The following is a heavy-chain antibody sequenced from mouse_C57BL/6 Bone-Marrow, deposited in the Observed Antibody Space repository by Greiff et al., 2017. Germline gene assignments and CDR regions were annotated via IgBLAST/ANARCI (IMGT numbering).Heavy chain of an antibody. CDR1: GYTFTSYW. D-gene: IGHD2-3*01. CDR3: ARGPDGYLYYYAMDY. J-gene: IGHJ4*01. CDR2: IYPGSGST. V-gene: IGHV1-55*01. Sequence: VKLQESGAELVKPGASVKMSCKASGYTFTSYWITWVKQRPGQGLEWIGDIYPGSGSTNYNEKFKSKATLTVDTSSSTAYMQLSSLTSEDSAVYYCARGPDGYLYYYAMDYWGQGTSVTVSS.